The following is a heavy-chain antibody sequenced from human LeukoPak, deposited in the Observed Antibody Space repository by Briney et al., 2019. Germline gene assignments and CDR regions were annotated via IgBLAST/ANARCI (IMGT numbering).Heavy chain of an antibody. V-gene: IGHV3-21*04. D-gene: IGHD3-9*01. CDR2: ISSSSSYI. CDR1: GFTFSSYS. CDR3: AKDGYFVPNWFDP. Sequence: GGSLRLSCAASGFTFSSYSMNWVRQAPGKGLEWVSSISSSSSYIYYADSVKGRFTISRDNSKNTLYLQMNSLRAEDTAVYYCAKDGYFVPNWFDPWGQGTLVTVSS. J-gene: IGHJ5*02.